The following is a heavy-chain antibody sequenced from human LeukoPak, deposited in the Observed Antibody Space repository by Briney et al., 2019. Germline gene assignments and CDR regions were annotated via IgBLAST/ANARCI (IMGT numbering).Heavy chain of an antibody. Sequence: SETLSLTCTVSGGSISSYYWSWIRQPPGKGLEWIGYIYYSGSANYNPSLKSRVTISVDTSKNQFSLKLSSVTAADTAVYYCARQYYYDSSGYFDYWGQGTLVTVSS. J-gene: IGHJ4*02. CDR3: ARQYYYDSSGYFDY. CDR1: GGSISSYY. CDR2: IYYSGSA. D-gene: IGHD3-22*01. V-gene: IGHV4-59*08.